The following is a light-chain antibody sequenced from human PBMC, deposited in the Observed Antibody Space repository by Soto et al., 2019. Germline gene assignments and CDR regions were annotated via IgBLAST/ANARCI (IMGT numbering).Light chain of an antibody. V-gene: IGLV2-14*03. J-gene: IGLJ1*01. CDR1: SSDVGGYNY. Sequence: QSALTQPASVSGSPGQSITISCTGTSSDVGGYNYVSWFQQHPGKAPKLKIYEVSNRPSGVSNRFSGSKSGYTASLTISELQAEDEADYYCSSYTSTTNVRFVFGTGTKVTVL. CDR3: SSYTSTTNVRFV. CDR2: EVS.